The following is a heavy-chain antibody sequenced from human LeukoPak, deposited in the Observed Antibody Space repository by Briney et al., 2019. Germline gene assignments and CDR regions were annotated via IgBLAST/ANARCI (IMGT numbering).Heavy chain of an antibody. CDR3: GRVWYYGSGTLTLDY. V-gene: IGHV1-2*02. J-gene: IGHJ4*02. D-gene: IGHD3-10*01. CDR1: GYTFTGYY. CDR2: INPNSGGT. Sequence: ASVKVSCKASGYTFTGYYMHWVRQAPGQGLEWMGWINPNSGGTNYAQKFQGRVTMTRDTSISTAYMELSRLRSDDTAVYYCGRVWYYGSGTLTLDYWGQGTLVTVSS.